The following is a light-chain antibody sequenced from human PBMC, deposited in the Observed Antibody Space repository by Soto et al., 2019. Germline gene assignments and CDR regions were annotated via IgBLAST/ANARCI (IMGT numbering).Light chain of an antibody. CDR2: GAS. V-gene: IGKV3-20*01. CDR3: QRSGTSPPYI. J-gene: IGKJ2*01. CDR1: QSLDSTS. Sequence: EVVLTQSPGTLSLSPGERATLSCRASQSLDSTSLAWYQQKPGQSPRLVIYGASRRATGIPDRFSGSGSGTDFILTIDRLEPEDFAVYYCQRSGTSPPYIVGAGTRLDIK.